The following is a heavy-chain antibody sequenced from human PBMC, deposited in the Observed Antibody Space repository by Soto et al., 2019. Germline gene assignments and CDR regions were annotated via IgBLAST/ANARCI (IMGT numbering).Heavy chain of an antibody. D-gene: IGHD5-12*01. J-gene: IGHJ2*01. V-gene: IGHV1-69*06. CDR1: GGTFSSYA. CDR2: IIPIFGTA. Sequence: QVQLVQSGAEVKKPGSSVKVSCKASGGTFSSYAISWVRQAPGQGLEWMGGIIPIFGTANYAQKFQGRVTDSRDKSTSTAYMELSSLRSEDTAVYYCARGRVRRDGYNWNWYFDLWGRGTLVTVSS. CDR3: ARGRVRRDGYNWNWYFDL.